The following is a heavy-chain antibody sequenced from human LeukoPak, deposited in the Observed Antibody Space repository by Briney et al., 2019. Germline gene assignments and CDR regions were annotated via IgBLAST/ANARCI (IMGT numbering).Heavy chain of an antibody. Sequence: SETLSLTCAVYGGSFSGYYWSWIRQPPGKGLEWIGEINHSGSTNHNPSLKSRVTISVDTSKNQFSLKLSSVTAADTAVYYCARPRIWNYFDYWGQGTLVTVSS. V-gene: IGHV4-34*01. CDR1: GGSFSGYY. D-gene: IGHD1-1*01. CDR3: ARPRIWNYFDY. CDR2: INHSGST. J-gene: IGHJ4*02.